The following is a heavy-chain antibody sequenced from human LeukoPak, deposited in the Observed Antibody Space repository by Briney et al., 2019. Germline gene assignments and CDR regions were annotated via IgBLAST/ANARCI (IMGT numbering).Heavy chain of an antibody. CDR2: ISAYNGNT. J-gene: IGHJ6*02. CDR1: GYTFTSYG. V-gene: IGHV1-18*01. Sequence: GASVKVSCKASGYTFTSYGISWVRQAPGQGLEWMGWISAYNGNTNYAQKLQGRVTMTTDTSTSTAYMELRSLRSDDTAVYYCARELKGGYGDTYYYYGMDVWGQGTLVTVSS. D-gene: IGHD4-17*01. CDR3: ARELKGGYGDTYYYYGMDV.